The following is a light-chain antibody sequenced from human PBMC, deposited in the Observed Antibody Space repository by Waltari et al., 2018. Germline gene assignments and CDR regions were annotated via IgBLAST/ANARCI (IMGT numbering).Light chain of an antibody. J-gene: IGKJ3*01. CDR2: DAS. CDR1: QSVSDRH. V-gene: IGKV3D-20*01. CDR3: QRFASSEFT. Sequence: ENVLTQSPATLSLSPGERASLSCGASQSVSDRHLAWYQQKPGLAPRLLIYDASKRATGVPDRFSGSRSGTDFTLTISRLETEDFAVYYCQRFASSEFTFGPGTKVDI.